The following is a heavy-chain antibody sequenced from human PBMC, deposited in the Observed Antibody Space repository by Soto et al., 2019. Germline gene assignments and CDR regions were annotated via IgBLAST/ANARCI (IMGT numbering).Heavy chain of an antibody. CDR2: IKSKTDGGTT. CDR1: GFTFSNAW. D-gene: IGHD3-22*01. V-gene: IGHV3-15*07. J-gene: IGHJ4*01. Sequence: EGSLRPSCAASGFTFSNAWINWVRQAPGKGLEWVGRIKSKTDGGTTDYAEPVKGRFAISRDDSNNMVYLQMNSLKIEDTAVYYCTTDSYSTIIIVRFDYWGHGTLVTV. CDR3: TTDSYSTIIIVRFDY.